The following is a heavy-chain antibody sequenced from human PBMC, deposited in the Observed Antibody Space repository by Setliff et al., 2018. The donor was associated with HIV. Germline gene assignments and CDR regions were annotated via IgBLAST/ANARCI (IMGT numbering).Heavy chain of an antibody. Sequence: PSETLSLTCTVSGGSISTSSYYWGWIRQPPGKGLEWIGSIYYSGSTYYNPSLKSRVTISVDTSKNQFSLKLSSVTAADTAVYYCARSDSGYRSSWAPFDIWGQGTMVTVSS. J-gene: IGHJ3*02. CDR1: GGSISTSSYY. D-gene: IGHD6-13*01. CDR3: ARSDSGYRSSWAPFDI. V-gene: IGHV4-39*07. CDR2: IYYSGST.